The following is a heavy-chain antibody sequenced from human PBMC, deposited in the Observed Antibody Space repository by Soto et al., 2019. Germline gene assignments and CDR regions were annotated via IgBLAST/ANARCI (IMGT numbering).Heavy chain of an antibody. CDR2: ISWHSGNI. V-gene: IGHV3-9*01. J-gene: IGHJ4*02. CDR3: VKEGDKAAILPYFDH. D-gene: IGHD5-18*01. CDR1: AFTFDDYA. Sequence: LILSCAASAFTFDDYAMHLVRQAAGKGLEWVTVISWHSGNIAYADAVKGRFTISRDNAKNSLSLQMNSLRVDDTAVYYCVKEGDKAAILPYFDHWGQGTLVTVSS.